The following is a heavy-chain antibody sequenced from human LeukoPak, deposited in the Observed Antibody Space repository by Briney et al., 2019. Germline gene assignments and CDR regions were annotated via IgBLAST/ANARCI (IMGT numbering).Heavy chain of an antibody. Sequence: PSETLSLTCTVYGGSISSYYWSWIRQPPGKGLEWIGYIYYSGSTNYNPSLKSRVTISVDTSKNQFSLKLSSVTAADTAVYYCASGVTAAGTFDYWGQGTLVTVSS. V-gene: IGHV4-59*01. CDR2: IYYSGST. J-gene: IGHJ4*02. CDR1: GGSISSYY. CDR3: ASGVTAAGTFDY. D-gene: IGHD6-13*01.